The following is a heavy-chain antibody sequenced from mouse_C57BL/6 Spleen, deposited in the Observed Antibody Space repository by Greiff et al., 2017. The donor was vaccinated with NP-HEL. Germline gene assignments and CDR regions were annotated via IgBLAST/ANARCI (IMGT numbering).Heavy chain of an antibody. CDR3: ANYSGGAIDC. Sequence: QVQLKESGAELARPGASVKLSCKASGYTFTSYGISWVKQRTGQGLEWIGEIYPRSGNTYYNEKFKGKATLTADKSSSTAYMELRSLTSEDSAVYFCANYSGGAIDCWGQGTSVTVSS. CDR1: GYTFTSYG. D-gene: IGHD2-1*01. CDR2: IYPRSGNT. V-gene: IGHV1-81*01. J-gene: IGHJ4*01.